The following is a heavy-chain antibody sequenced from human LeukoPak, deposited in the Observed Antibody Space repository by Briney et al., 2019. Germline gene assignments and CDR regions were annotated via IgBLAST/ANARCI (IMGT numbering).Heavy chain of an antibody. D-gene: IGHD1-26*01. CDR2: INPNSGDT. CDR3: ARDGESSGSDDFDY. V-gene: IGHV1-2*02. CDR1: GYTFTDYY. Sequence: SVKVSCKASGYTFTDYYMHWVRQAPGQGLEWMGWINPNSGDTNYAQNFQGRVTMTRDTSISTAYMELSRLRSDDTAVYYCARDGESSGSDDFDYWGQGTLVTVSS. J-gene: IGHJ4*02.